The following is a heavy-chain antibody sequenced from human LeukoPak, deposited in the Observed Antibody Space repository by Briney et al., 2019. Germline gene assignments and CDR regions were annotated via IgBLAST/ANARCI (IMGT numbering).Heavy chain of an antibody. CDR1: GLTFSKAW. CDR2: ISSSSSYI. J-gene: IGHJ6*03. D-gene: IGHD5-18*01. Sequence: GGSLRLSCAVSGLTFSKAWMSWVRQAPGKGLEWVSSISSSSSYIYYADSVKGRFTISRDNAKNSLYLQMNSLRAEDTAVYYCARAGYSYALDYYYMDVWGKGTTVTVSS. CDR3: ARAGYSYALDYYYMDV. V-gene: IGHV3-21*01.